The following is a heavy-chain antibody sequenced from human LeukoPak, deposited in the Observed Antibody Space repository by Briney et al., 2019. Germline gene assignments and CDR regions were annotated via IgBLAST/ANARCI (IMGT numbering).Heavy chain of an antibody. CDR3: ARADLGYCSSTSCYPFFDY. Sequence: SQTLSLTCTVSGGSISSGSYYWSWIRQPAGKGLEWIGRIYTSGSTNYNPSLKSRVTISVDTSKNQFSLKLSFVTAADTAVYYCARADLGYCSSTSCYPFFDYWGQGTLVTVSS. CDR2: IYTSGST. J-gene: IGHJ4*02. D-gene: IGHD2-2*01. V-gene: IGHV4-61*02. CDR1: GGSISSGSYY.